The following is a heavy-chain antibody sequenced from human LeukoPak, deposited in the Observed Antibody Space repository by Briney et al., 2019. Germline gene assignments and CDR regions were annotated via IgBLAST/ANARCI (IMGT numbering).Heavy chain of an antibody. J-gene: IGHJ4*02. CDR3: ARYGGYYYGSGSYSN. CDR1: GYTFTGYY. Sequence: ASVKVSCKASGYTFTGYYMHWVRQAPGQGLEWMGWINPNSGGTNYAQKFQGRVTMTRDTSISTAYMELSRLRSDDTAVYYCARYGGYYYGSGSYSNWGQGTLVTVSS. D-gene: IGHD3-10*01. CDR2: INPNSGGT. V-gene: IGHV1-2*02.